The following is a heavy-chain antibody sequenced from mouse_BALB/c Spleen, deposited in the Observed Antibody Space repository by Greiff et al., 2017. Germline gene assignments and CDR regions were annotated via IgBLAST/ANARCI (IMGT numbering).Heavy chain of an antibody. CDR3: ARHDPLYYDYDVVYYYAMDY. J-gene: IGHJ4*01. CDR1: GFAFSSYD. V-gene: IGHV5-12-1*01. CDR2: ISSGGGST. Sequence: EVKVVESGGGLVKPGGSLKLSCAASGFAFSSYDMSWVRQTPEKRLEWVAYISSGGGSTYYPDTVKGRFTISRDNAKNTLYLQMSSLKSEDTAMYYCARHDPLYYDYDVVYYYAMDYWGQGTSVTVSS. D-gene: IGHD2-4*01.